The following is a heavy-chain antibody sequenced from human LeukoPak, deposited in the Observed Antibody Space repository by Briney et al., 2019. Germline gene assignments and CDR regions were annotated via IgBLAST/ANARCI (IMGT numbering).Heavy chain of an antibody. CDR2: IKSKTDGGTT. V-gene: IGHV3-15*01. CDR1: GITFNNAW. Sequence: GGSLRLSCAASGITFNNAWMSWVRQAPGKGLEWVGRIKSKTDGGTTDYAAPVKGRFTISRDDSKNTLSLQMNSLRTEDTAVYYCTTERCSSSWYDAFDIWGQGTVVTVSS. CDR3: TTERCSSSWYDAFDI. D-gene: IGHD6-13*01. J-gene: IGHJ3*02.